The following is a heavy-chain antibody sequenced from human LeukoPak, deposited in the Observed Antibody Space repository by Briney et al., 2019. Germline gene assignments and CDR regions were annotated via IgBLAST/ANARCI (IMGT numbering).Heavy chain of an antibody. D-gene: IGHD5-18*01. Sequence: ASVKVSCKTSGGTFSTSAITWVRQAPGQGLEWMGRIIPVLNITTYAQRFQGRVTITADTSTSTVYMELSSLRSEETAVYYCARDQGFTAPPPYGLDVWGQGTTVIVSS. CDR1: GGTFSTSA. CDR2: IIPVLNIT. V-gene: IGHV1-69*04. CDR3: ARDQGFTAPPPYGLDV. J-gene: IGHJ6*02.